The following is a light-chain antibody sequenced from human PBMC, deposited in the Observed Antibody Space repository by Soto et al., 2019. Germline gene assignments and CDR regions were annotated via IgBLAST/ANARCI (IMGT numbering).Light chain of an antibody. CDR1: QSVSSN. Sequence: EIVMTQSPATLSVSPGERATLSCRASQSVSSNLAWYQQKPGQAPRLLIYGASTRATGIPARFSGSGSGTEFTLTISSLQSEDFAVYYCQQYDNLPGTFGPGTRVAIK. V-gene: IGKV3-15*01. CDR2: GAS. CDR3: QQYDNLPGT. J-gene: IGKJ3*01.